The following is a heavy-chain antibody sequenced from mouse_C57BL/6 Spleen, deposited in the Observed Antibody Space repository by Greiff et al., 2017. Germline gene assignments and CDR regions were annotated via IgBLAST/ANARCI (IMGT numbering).Heavy chain of an antibody. J-gene: IGHJ3*01. V-gene: IGHV1-42*01. CDR3: ARGGQFGY. Sequence: VPLQQSGPELVKPGASVKISCKASGYSFTGYYLNWVKQSPEKSLEWIGEINPSTGGATYSQRFKAKATLTVDKSSSTAYMQLKSLTSEDSAVYDYARGGQFGYWGQGTLVTVA. CDR2: INPSTGGA. CDR1: GYSFTGYY.